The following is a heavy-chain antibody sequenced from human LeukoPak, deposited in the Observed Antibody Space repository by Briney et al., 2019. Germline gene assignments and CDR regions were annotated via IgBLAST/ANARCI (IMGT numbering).Heavy chain of an antibody. J-gene: IGHJ4*02. V-gene: IGHV4-39*01. Sequence: KTSETLSLTCTVSGGSISSYSYHWGWIRQPPGKGLEWIGSIYYSGSMYYNPSLKSRVTISVDTSKNQFSLKLSSVTAADTAVYYCARQYYYDSSGYFTALFDYWGQGTLVTVSS. CDR3: ARQYYYDSSGYFTALFDY. CDR1: GGSISSYSYH. CDR2: IYYSGSM. D-gene: IGHD3-22*01.